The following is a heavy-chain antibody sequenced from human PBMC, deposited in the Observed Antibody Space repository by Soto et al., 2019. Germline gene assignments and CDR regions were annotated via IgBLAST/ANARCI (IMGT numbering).Heavy chain of an antibody. CDR3: ATGNYGDFDYYYYGMDV. Sequence: GAPVKVSCKVSGYTLTELSMHWVRQAPGKGLEWMGGFDPEDGETIYAQKFQGRVTMTEDTSTDTAYMELSSLRSEDTAVYYCATGNYGDFDYYYYGMDVWGQGTTVTVSS. J-gene: IGHJ6*02. CDR1: GYTLTELS. V-gene: IGHV1-24*01. CDR2: FDPEDGET. D-gene: IGHD4-17*01.